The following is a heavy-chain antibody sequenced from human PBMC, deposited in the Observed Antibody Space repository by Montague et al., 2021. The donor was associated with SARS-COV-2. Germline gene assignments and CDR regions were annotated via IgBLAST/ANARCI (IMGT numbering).Heavy chain of an antibody. D-gene: IGHD3-10*01. V-gene: IGHV4-39*02. CDR2: IYYSGTT. CDR3: ARGMIRGVTTPFDY. J-gene: IGHJ4*02. CDR1: SGSNISSGYY. Sequence: SETLSLTCSVSSGSNISSGYYWGWIRQPPGKELEWIGNIYYSGTTXYXXXXQXRGTISVDTSKNHLSLRLSSVTAADTAVYFCARGMIRGVTTPFDYWGQGSQDTVSS.